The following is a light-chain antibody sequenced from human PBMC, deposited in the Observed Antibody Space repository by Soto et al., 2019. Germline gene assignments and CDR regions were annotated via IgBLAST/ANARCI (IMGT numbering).Light chain of an antibody. J-gene: IGKJ4*01. Sequence: DIKMTQSPSSVSASVGDRVTLTCRASQVISSWLVWYQQKPGKAPKLLIYAASSLQNGVPSRFSGSGSGTDFTLTISSLQPEDFATYYCQQADSFPTFGRGTKVEIK. V-gene: IGKV1D-12*01. CDR3: QQADSFPT. CDR1: QVISSW. CDR2: AAS.